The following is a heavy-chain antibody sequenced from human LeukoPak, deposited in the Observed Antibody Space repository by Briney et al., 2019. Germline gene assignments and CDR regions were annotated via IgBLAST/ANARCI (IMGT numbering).Heavy chain of an antibody. J-gene: IGHJ4*02. CDR1: GFTFSSYS. CDR3: ARKGAGTSASHFDY. V-gene: IGHV3-21*01. CDR2: ISSSSSYI. D-gene: IGHD6-19*01. Sequence: PGGSLRLSCAASGFTFSSYSMNWVRQAPGKGLEWVSSISSSSSYIHYADAVKGRFTISRDNAKNSLYLQMNSLRAEDTAVYYCARKGAGTSASHFDYWGQGTLVTVPS.